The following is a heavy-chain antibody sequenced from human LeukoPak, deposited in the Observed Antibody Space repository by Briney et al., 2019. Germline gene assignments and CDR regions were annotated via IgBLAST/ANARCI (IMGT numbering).Heavy chain of an antibody. D-gene: IGHD3-22*01. J-gene: IGHJ4*02. CDR2: ISGSGGST. Sequence: GGSLRLSCAASGFTFRSYWMSWVRQAPGKGLEWVSAISGSGGSTYYADSVKGRFTISRDNSKNTLFLQMNSLRAEDTAVYYCANGRGPTGYYDSSGYYFDYWGQGTLVTVSS. CDR3: ANGRGPTGYYDSSGYYFDY. V-gene: IGHV3-23*01. CDR1: GFTFRSYW.